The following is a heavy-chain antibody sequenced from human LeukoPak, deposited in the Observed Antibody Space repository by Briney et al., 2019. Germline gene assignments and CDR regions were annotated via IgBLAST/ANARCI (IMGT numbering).Heavy chain of an antibody. CDR2: IYYSGST. CDR3: ARAVIGGYYYYYYMDV. V-gene: IGHV4-59*01. J-gene: IGHJ6*03. CDR1: GGSISSYY. Sequence: SETLSLTCTVSGGSISSYYWSWIRQPPGKGLEWIGYIYYSGSTNYNPSLKSRVTISVDTSKNQFSLKLSSVTAADTAVYYCARAVIGGYYYYYYMDVWGKGTTVTVSS. D-gene: IGHD2/OR15-2a*01.